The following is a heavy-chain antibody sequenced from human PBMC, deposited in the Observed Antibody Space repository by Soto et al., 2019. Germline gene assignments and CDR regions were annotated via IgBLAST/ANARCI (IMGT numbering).Heavy chain of an antibody. D-gene: IGHD3-22*01. J-gene: IGHJ4*02. CDR2: IDPSDSQT. CDR3: ARQISDSDNGPNFKYYFDS. CDR1: GYSFAGYW. Sequence: PGESLKISCKGSGYSFAGYWITWVRQKPGKGLEWMGRIDPSDSQTYYSPSFRGHVTISVTKSITTVFLQWSSLRASDTAMYYCARQISDSDNGPNFKYYFDSCGQGTPVTVYS. V-gene: IGHV5-10-1*01.